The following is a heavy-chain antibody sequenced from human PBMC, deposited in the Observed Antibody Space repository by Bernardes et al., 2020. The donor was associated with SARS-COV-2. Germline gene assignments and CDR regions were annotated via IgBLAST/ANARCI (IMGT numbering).Heavy chain of an antibody. Sequence: SETLSLTCTVSGGSIRSSNYYWGWIRQPPGKELEWIGCIYYDGSAYYNPSLKSRVTISVDTSKNQFSLKLSAVTAADTAVYYCARDRGDYYMDVWGKGTTVTDSS. CDR1: GGSIRSSNYY. D-gene: IGHD6-25*01. J-gene: IGHJ6*03. V-gene: IGHV4-39*07. CDR3: ARDRGDYYMDV. CDR2: IYYDGSA.